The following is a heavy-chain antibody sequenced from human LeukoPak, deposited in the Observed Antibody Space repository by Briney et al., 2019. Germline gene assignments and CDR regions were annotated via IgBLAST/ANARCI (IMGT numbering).Heavy chain of an antibody. J-gene: IGHJ3*02. CDR3: ATNRLNYYGSSGAFDI. Sequence: SETLSLTCAVSGGSISSGGYSWSWIRQPPGKGLEWIGYIYHSGSTYYNPSLKSRVTISVDTSKNQFSLKLSSVTAADTAVYYCATNRLNYYGSSGAFDIWGQGTMVTVSS. CDR1: GGSISSGGYS. V-gene: IGHV4-30-2*02. D-gene: IGHD3-22*01. CDR2: IYHSGST.